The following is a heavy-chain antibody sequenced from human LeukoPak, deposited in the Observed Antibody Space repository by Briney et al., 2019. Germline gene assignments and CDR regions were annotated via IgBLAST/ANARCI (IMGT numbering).Heavy chain of an antibody. CDR3: ARGYSLSPQDNWFDP. V-gene: IGHV1-8*02. CDR2: MNPNSGNT. D-gene: IGHD5-18*01. J-gene: IGHJ5*02. CDR1: GYTFTGYY. Sequence: ASVKVSCKASGYTFTGYYMHWVRQAPGQGLEWMGWMNPNSGNTGYAQKFQGRVTMTRNTSISTAYMELSSLRSEDTAVYYCARGYSLSPQDNWFDPWGQGTLVTVSS.